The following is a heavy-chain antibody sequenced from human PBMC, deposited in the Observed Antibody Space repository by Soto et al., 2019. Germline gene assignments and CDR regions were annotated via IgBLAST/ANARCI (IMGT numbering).Heavy chain of an antibody. CDR3: ARASYCTNGVCYTPFDY. J-gene: IGHJ4*02. CDR2: TRNKANSYTT. Sequence: EVQLVESGGGLVQPGGSLRLSCAASGFTFSDHYMDWVRQAPGKGLEWVGRTRNKANSYTTEYAASVQGTFTISRDDSTISLYLQMYRLKSEATAVYYCARASYCTNGVCYTPFDYWGQGTLVTVSS. CDR1: GFTFSDHY. V-gene: IGHV3-72*01. D-gene: IGHD2-8*01.